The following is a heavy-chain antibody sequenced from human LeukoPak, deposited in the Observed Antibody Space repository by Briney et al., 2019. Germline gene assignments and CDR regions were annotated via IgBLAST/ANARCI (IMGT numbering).Heavy chain of an antibody. CDR3: ARSGYYDILTGYYPDAFDI. CDR2: ISSSGSTI. D-gene: IGHD3-9*01. CDR1: GFTFSDYY. Sequence: GGSLRLSCAASGFTFSDYYMSWIRQAPGKGLEWVSYISSSGSTIYYADSVKGRFTISRDNAKNSLYLQMNSLRAEDTAVYYCARSGYYDILTGYYPDAFDIWGQGTMVTVSS. J-gene: IGHJ3*02. V-gene: IGHV3-11*01.